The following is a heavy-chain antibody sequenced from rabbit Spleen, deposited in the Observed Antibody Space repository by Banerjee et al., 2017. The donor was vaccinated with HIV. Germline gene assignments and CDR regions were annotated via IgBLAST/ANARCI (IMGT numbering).Heavy chain of an antibody. Sequence: QQLVESGGGLVKPGASLTLTCTASGFSFSSSYYMCWVRQAPGKGLEWIACIDTGSSGFTYFASWAKGRFTISKTSSTTVTLQVTSLTAADTATYFCARDSGTSFSSYGMDLWGQGTLVTVS. CDR3: ARDSGTSFSSYGMDL. CDR2: IDTGSSGFT. J-gene: IGHJ6*01. V-gene: IGHV1S40*01. CDR1: GFSFSSSYY. D-gene: IGHD8-1*01.